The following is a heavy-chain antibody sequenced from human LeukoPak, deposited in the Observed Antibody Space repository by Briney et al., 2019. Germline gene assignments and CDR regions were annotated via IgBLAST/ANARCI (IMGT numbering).Heavy chain of an antibody. Sequence: SVKVSCKASGGTFSSYAISWVRQAPGQGLEWTGRIIPILGIANYAQKFQGRVTITADKSTSTAYMELSSLRSEDTAVYYCARENYYGSGSYFDYWGQGTLVTVSS. J-gene: IGHJ4*02. CDR1: GGTFSSYA. CDR2: IIPILGIA. V-gene: IGHV1-69*04. D-gene: IGHD3-10*01. CDR3: ARENYYGSGSYFDY.